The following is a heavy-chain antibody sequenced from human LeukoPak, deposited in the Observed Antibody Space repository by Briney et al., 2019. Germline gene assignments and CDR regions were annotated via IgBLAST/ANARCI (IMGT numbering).Heavy chain of an antibody. CDR2: INTNIRIT. CDR3: ASSGNYRFDY. D-gene: IGHD1-26*01. CDR1: GFTFSSYT. J-gene: IGHJ4*02. Sequence: PGGSLRLSCAASGFTFSSYTMNWVRQAPGKGLEWVSHINTNIRITAYADSVKGRFTISRDNAKNSLYPQMNSLRDEDTAVYYCASSGNYRFDYWGQGTLVTVSS. V-gene: IGHV3-48*02.